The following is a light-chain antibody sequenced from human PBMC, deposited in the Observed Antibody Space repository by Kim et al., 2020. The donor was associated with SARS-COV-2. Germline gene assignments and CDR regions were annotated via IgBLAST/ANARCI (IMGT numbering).Light chain of an antibody. J-gene: IGKJ5*01. V-gene: IGKV3-20*01. Sequence: EIVLTQSPGTLSLSPGERATLSCRASQGVSSSYLAWYQQKPGKAPKLLISAATSRATGVPDRFSGSGSGTDFTLTISRLQPEDFAVYYCQQYSSSALTFGEGTRLDIK. CDR3: QQYSSSALT. CDR2: AAT. CDR1: QGVSSSY.